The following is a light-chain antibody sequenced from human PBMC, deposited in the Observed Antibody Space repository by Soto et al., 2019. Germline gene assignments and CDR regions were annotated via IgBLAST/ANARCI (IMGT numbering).Light chain of an antibody. CDR2: DTS. V-gene: IGKV3D-20*01. CDR3: QQYGSSGT. Sequence: VVLTQSPATLSLSTGERGTLSCGASQSVSSSYVAWYQHKPGLAPRLLIHDTSSRAIGIPDRVSGSKSGTNFTLTIRRMEPEDVGMYYCQQYGSSGTFGQGTKVDI. CDR1: QSVSSSY. J-gene: IGKJ1*01.